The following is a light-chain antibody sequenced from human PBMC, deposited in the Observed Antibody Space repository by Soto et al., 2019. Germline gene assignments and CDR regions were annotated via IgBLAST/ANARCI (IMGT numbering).Light chain of an antibody. J-gene: IGLJ2*01. Sequence: QSALTQPPSASGSPGQSVTISCTGTSGDVGGYNFVSWYQHHPGKAPKLMIYEVNKRPSGVPDRFSGSKSGNTASLTVSGLQAEDEADYYCSSYAGSINFGVAFGGGTKLTVL. CDR1: SGDVGGYNF. CDR3: SSYAGSINFGVA. V-gene: IGLV2-8*01. CDR2: EVN.